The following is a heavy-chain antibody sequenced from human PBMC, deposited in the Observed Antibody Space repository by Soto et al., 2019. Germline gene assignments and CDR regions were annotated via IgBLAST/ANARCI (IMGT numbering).Heavy chain of an antibody. CDR2: INPNSGGT. D-gene: IGHD2-21*02. CDR3: ASSVTDNDAFDI. Sequence: ASVKVSCKTSGYTFNGYYMHWVRQAPGQGLEWMGWINPNSGGTNYAQKFQGWVTMTRDTSISTAYMELSRLRSDDTAVYYCASSVTDNDAFDIWGQGTMVTVSS. CDR1: GYTFNGYY. V-gene: IGHV1-2*04. J-gene: IGHJ3*02.